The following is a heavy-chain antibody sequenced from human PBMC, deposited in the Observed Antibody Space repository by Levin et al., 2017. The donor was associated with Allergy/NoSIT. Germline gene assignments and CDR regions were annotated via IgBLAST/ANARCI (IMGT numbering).Heavy chain of an antibody. CDR2: ISGRGDSS. D-gene: IGHD2-8*02. V-gene: IGHV3-23*01. J-gene: IGHJ4*02. CDR3: TKVGPYCTRGNCYDYSDY. Sequence: GESLKISCSASGFTFSSYSMSWVRQAPGKGLEWVSSISGRGDSSYHADSVKGRFTISRDNSKNTMYLQMNSLRAEDTAVYYCTKVGPYCTRGNCYDYSDYWGQGTLVTVSS. CDR1: GFTFSSYS.